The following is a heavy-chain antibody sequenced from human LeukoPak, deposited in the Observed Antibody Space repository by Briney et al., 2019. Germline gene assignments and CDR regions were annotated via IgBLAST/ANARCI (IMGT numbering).Heavy chain of an antibody. Sequence: GGSLRLSCAASGFSLSTYAMSWVRQAPGEGREWVSAICGAGGRTYYADSVKGRFTISRDNSKNTLYLQMDSLRAEDTAVYYCAKDRADNGDRLRFDPWGQGTLVSVSP. J-gene: IGHJ5*02. CDR3: AKDRADNGDRLRFDP. CDR1: GFSLSTYA. CDR2: ICGAGGRT. D-gene: IGHD4-17*01. V-gene: IGHV3-23*01.